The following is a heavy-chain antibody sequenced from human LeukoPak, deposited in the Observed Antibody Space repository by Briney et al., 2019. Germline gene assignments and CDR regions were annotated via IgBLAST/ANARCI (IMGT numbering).Heavy chain of an antibody. D-gene: IGHD3-3*01. Sequence: PGGSLRLSCAASGFTFSSYWMSWVRQAPGKGLEWVANIKQDGSEKYYVDSVKGRFTISRDNAKNSLYLQMNSLRAEDTAVYYCARDPGYDFWSGYYTGYFDYWGQGTLVTVSS. V-gene: IGHV3-7*01. CDR2: IKQDGSEK. J-gene: IGHJ4*02. CDR1: GFTFSSYW. CDR3: ARDPGYDFWSGYYTGYFDY.